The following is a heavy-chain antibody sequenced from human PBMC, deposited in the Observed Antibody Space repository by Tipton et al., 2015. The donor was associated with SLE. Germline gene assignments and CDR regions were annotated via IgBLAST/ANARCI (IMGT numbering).Heavy chain of an antibody. Sequence: TLSLTCAVYGGSFSGYYWSWIRQPPGKGLEWIGEINHSGSTNYNPSLKSRVTISVDTSKNQFSLKLSSVTAADTAVYYCAINSGSYTDDAFDIWGQGTMVTVSS. CDR3: AINSGSYTDDAFDI. D-gene: IGHD1-26*01. CDR2: INHSGST. J-gene: IGHJ3*02. V-gene: IGHV4-34*01. CDR1: GGSFSGYY.